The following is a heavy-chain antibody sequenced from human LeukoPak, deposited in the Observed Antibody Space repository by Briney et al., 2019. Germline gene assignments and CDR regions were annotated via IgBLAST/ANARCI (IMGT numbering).Heavy chain of an antibody. V-gene: IGHV7-4-1*02. CDR3: ARAVVRYFDWLSGGDYFDY. CDR2: INTNTGNP. D-gene: IGHD3-9*01. J-gene: IGHJ4*02. CDR1: GYTFTSYS. Sequence: ASVKVSCKASGYTFTSYSISWVRQAPGQGLEWMGWINTNTGNPTYAQGFTGRFVFSLDTSVSTAYLQISSLKAEDTAVYYCARAVVRYFDWLSGGDYFDYWGQGTLVTVSS.